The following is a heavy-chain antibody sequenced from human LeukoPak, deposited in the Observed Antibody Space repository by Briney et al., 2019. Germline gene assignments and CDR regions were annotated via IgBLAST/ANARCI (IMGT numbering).Heavy chain of an antibody. Sequence: TSETLSLTCTVSGGSISSYYWSWIRQPAGKGLEWIGRIYTSGSTNYNPSLKSRVTMSVDTSKNQFSLKLSSVTAADTAVYYCARDLGYCTNGVCYYYMDVWGKGTTVTVSS. J-gene: IGHJ6*03. CDR2: IYTSGST. V-gene: IGHV4-4*07. CDR3: ARDLGYCTNGVCYYYMDV. D-gene: IGHD2-8*01. CDR1: GGSISSYY.